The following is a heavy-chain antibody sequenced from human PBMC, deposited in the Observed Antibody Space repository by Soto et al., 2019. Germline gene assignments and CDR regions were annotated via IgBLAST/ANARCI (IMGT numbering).Heavy chain of an antibody. CDR1: GYTFTSYA. CDR2: INAGNGNT. V-gene: IGHV1-3*01. D-gene: IGHD2-15*01. CDR3: ARDGVCSGGSCYEA. J-gene: IGHJ5*02. Sequence: ASVKVSCKASGYTFTSYAMHWVRQAPGQRLEWMGWINAGNGNTKYSQKFQGRVTITRDTSASTAYMELSSLRSEDTAVYYCARDGVCSGGSCYEAWGQGTLVTVSS.